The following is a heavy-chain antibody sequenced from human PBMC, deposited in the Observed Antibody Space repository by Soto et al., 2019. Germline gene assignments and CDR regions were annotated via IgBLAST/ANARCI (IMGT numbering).Heavy chain of an antibody. CDR3: ARAHTSGYVFLAY. V-gene: IGHV4-59*01. D-gene: IGHD5-18*01. CDR2: ISYSGST. Sequence: SETLSLTCTVSGDSINSYFWSWIRLPPGKGLEWIGYISYSGSTTYSPSLSSRLTISIDTSKNQFSLKLSSVTAADSAVYYCARAHTSGYVFLAYWGQGALVTVSS. J-gene: IGHJ4*02. CDR1: GDSINSYF.